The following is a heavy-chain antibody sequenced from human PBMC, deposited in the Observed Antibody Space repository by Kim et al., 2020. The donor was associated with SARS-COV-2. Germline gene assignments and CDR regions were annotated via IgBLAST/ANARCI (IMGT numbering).Heavy chain of an antibody. CDR3: ARGDQNCSSTSCYVDY. CDR2: ISSSSYI. CDR1: GFTFSSYS. J-gene: IGHJ4*02. D-gene: IGHD2-2*01. Sequence: GGSLRLSCAASGFTFSSYSMNWVRQAPGKGLEWVSSISSSSYIYYADSVKGRFTISRDNAKNSLYLQMNSLRAEDTAVYYCARGDQNCSSTSCYVDYWGQGTLVTVSS. V-gene: IGHV3-21*01.